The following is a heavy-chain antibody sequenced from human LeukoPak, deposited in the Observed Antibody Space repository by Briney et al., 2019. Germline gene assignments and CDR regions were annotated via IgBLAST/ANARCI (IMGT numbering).Heavy chain of an antibody. CDR2: ISGSGGST. V-gene: IGHV3-23*01. CDR1: GFTFSSYA. CDR3: AKENYDFWSGSTFDY. J-gene: IGHJ4*02. Sequence: GGSLRLSXAASGFTFSSYAMSWVRQAPGKGLEWVSAISGSGGSTYYADSVKGRFTISRDNSKNTLYLQMNSLRAEDTAVYYCAKENYDFWSGSTFDYWGQGTLVPVSS. D-gene: IGHD3-3*01.